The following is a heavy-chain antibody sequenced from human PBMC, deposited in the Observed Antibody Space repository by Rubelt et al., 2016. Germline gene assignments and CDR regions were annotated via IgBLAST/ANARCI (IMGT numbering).Heavy chain of an antibody. J-gene: IGHJ5*02. CDR2: IHWDDDK. V-gene: IGHV2-5*02. Sequence: QITLKESGPTLVKPTQTLTLTCTFSGFSLSTSGVGVGWIRQPPGKALEWLALIHWDDDKRYSPSLKSRLTITKDTSKNQVVLTRTNMDPVDTAAYYCAHAVIGSWYNWFDPWGQGTLVTVSS. D-gene: IGHD6-13*01. CDR1: GFSLSTSGVG. CDR3: AHAVIGSWYNWFDP.